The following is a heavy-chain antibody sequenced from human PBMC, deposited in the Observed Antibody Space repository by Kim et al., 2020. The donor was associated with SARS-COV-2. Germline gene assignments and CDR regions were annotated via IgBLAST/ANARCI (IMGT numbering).Heavy chain of an antibody. CDR1: GFIFSNYA. V-gene: IGHV3-23*01. CDR2: ISGGGDTS. CDR3: MKDFDITMVRPDS. J-gene: IGHJ2*01. Sequence: GGSLRLSCTASGFIFSNYAMSWVRQGPGKGLEWVSSISGGGDTSNDADAVKGRFIISSDNSKKTLHQQINRQTVETTAVYYCMKDFDITMVRPDSGGR. D-gene: IGHD3-10*01.